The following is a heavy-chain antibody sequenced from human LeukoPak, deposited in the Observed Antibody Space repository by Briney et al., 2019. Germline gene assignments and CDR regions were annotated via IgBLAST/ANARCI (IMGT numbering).Heavy chain of an antibody. J-gene: IGHJ4*02. CDR2: ISSSGSTI. Sequence: GGSLRLSCAASGFTFSDYYMSWIRQAPGKGLEWVSYISSSGSTIYYADSVKGRFTISRDNSKNTLYLQMNSLRAEDTAVYYCAKDLRWAMVATWGFDYWGQGTLVTVSS. CDR1: GFTFSDYY. CDR3: AKDLRWAMVATWGFDY. V-gene: IGHV3-11*01. D-gene: IGHD5-12*01.